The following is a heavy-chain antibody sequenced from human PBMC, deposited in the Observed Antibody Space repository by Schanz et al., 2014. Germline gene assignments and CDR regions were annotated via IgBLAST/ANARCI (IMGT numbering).Heavy chain of an antibody. CDR2: VRKKEFSDDTE. D-gene: IGHD1-1*01. CDR3: VRGRVLES. J-gene: IGHJ5*02. V-gene: IGHV3-72*01. CDR1: GFSFSDHA. Sequence: PGGSLRLSCAASGFSFSDHAMDWVRQAAGKGLEWVGRVRKKEFSDDTEEYAASVRGRFTISRDDSKNVVNLQMNGLKTEDTAMYYCVRGRVLESWGQGTLVTVSS.